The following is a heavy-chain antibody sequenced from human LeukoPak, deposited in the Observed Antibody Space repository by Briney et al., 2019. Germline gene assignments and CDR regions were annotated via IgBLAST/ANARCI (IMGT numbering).Heavy chain of an antibody. Sequence: GGSLRLSCAASGVTFSDQIMNWVRQAPGKGLEWVSYTSISSNTIYYADSVKGRFTISRDNAKNSLYLQMNSLRDEDTAVYFCASGDYYFDNWGQGTLVTVSS. V-gene: IGHV3-48*02. CDR1: GVTFSDQI. CDR2: TSISSNTI. J-gene: IGHJ4*02. CDR3: ASGDYYFDN. D-gene: IGHD3-3*01.